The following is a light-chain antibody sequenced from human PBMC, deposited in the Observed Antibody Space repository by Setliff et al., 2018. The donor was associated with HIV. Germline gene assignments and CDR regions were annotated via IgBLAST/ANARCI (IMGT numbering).Light chain of an antibody. J-gene: IGLJ1*01. Sequence: QSALAQPRSVSGSPGQSVTISCTGTSSDVGNYNSVSWYQQHPGKAPNLMIYDVTKRPSGVPDRFSGSKSGNTASLTISGLQAEDEADYYCCSFVGSYTWVFGTGTKVTVL. CDR1: SSDVGNYNS. CDR2: DVT. CDR3: CSFVGSYTWV. V-gene: IGLV2-11*01.